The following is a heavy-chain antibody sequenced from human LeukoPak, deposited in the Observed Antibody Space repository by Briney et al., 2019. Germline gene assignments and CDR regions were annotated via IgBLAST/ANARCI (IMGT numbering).Heavy chain of an antibody. V-gene: IGHV4-34*01. D-gene: IGHD6-13*01. CDR1: GGSFSGYY. J-gene: IGHJ4*02. Sequence: SETLSLTCAVYGGSFSGYYWSWIRQPPGKGLEWIGEINHSGSTNHNPSLKSRVTISVDTSKNQFSLKLSSVTAADTAVYYCARLSTSSWYEYWGQGTLVTVSS. CDR3: ARLSTSSWYEY. CDR2: INHSGST.